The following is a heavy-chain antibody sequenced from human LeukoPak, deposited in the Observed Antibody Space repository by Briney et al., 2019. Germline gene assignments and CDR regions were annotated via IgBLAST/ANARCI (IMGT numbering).Heavy chain of an antibody. CDR1: GYTFTSYG. CDR3: ARPKYYYDSSGYYSDAFDI. CDR2: ISAYNGNT. V-gene: IGHV1-18*01. J-gene: IGHJ3*02. Sequence: ASVKVSCKASGYTFTSYGISWVRQAPGQGLEWMGWISAYNGNTNYAQKLQGRVTMTTDTSTSTAYMELRSLRSDDTAVYYCARPKYYYDSSGYYSDAFDIWGQGTMVTVSS. D-gene: IGHD3-22*01.